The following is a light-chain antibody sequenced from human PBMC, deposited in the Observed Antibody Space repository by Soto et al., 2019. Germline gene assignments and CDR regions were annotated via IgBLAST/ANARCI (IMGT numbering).Light chain of an antibody. CDR1: QSVSSN. Sequence: IVMTQSPATLSVSPGERATLSCRASQSVSSNLAWYQQKPGQAPRLLIYGASTGATGIPARFSGSGSGTEFTLTISSLQSEDFAVYFCQQYNNWPPWTFGQGTKVDIK. J-gene: IGKJ1*01. CDR3: QQYNNWPPWT. V-gene: IGKV3-15*01. CDR2: GAS.